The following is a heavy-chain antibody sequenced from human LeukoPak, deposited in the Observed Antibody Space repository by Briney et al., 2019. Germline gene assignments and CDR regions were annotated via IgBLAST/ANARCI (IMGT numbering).Heavy chain of an antibody. J-gene: IGHJ6*03. V-gene: IGHV3-20*04. CDR2: INWNGGST. CDR1: GFTFDDYG. Sequence: GGSLRLSCAASGFTFDDYGMSWVRQAPGKGLEWVSGINWNGGSTGYAGYVKGRFTISRDNAKNSLYLQMNSLRAEDTALYYCAREATDYYDSSGYPNMDVWGKGTTVTVSS. D-gene: IGHD3-22*01. CDR3: AREATDYYDSSGYPNMDV.